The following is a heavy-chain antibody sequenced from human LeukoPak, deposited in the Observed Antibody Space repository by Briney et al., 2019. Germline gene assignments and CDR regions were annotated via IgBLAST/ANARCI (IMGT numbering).Heavy chain of an antibody. V-gene: IGHV3-21*01. J-gene: IGHJ4*02. CDR3: ARESLWGYYNFDY. CDR2: ISSSSSYI. CDR1: RFIFTSYS. Sequence: GGSLRLSCAASRFIFTSYSMNWVRQAPGKGLEWVSSISSSSSYIYYADSVKGRFTISRDNAKNSLFLQMNSLRGEDTAVYYCARESLWGYYNFDYWGQGTLVTVSS. D-gene: IGHD1-26*01.